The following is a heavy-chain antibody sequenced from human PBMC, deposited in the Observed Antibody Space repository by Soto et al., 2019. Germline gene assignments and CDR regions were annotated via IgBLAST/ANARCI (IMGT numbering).Heavy chain of an antibody. CDR1: GFTFSSYA. CDR2: ISGSGGST. Sequence: GGSLRLSCAASGFTFSSYAMSWVRQAPGKGLEWVSAISGSGGSTYYADSVKGRFTISRDNSKNTLYLQMNSLRAEDTAVYYCAKGRDYYYGSGSYYTYWGQGTLVTVSS. V-gene: IGHV3-23*01. CDR3: AKGRDYYYGSGSYYTY. J-gene: IGHJ4*02. D-gene: IGHD3-10*01.